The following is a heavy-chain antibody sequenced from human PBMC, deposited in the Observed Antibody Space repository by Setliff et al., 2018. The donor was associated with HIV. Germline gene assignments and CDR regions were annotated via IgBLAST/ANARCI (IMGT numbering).Heavy chain of an antibody. Sequence: PGGSLILSCAASGFTLIDHWMHWVRQVPGKGLVWVSRMNNDGSTNYNPSLKSRVTITVDTSKNQFSLTVTSVTAADTGVYYCARRGRDGVLIVFATGFDPWGQGTLVTVSS. V-gene: IGHV3-74*01. CDR3: ARRGRDGVLIVFATGFDP. CDR1: GFTLIDHW. CDR2: MNNDGST. J-gene: IGHJ5*02. D-gene: IGHD2-8*01.